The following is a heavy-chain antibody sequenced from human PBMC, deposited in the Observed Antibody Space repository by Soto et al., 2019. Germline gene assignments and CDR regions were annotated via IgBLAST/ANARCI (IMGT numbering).Heavy chain of an antibody. D-gene: IGHD1-26*01. CDR3: ARVGDYYYYYGMDV. CDR1: GFTFSSYW. Sequence: EVQLVESGGGLVQPGGSLRLSCAASGFTFSSYWMSWVRQAPGKGLEWVANIKQDGSEKYYVDSVKGRFTISRDNAKNSLYLQMNSLRAEDTAVYYCARVGDYYYYYGMDVWGQGTTVTVSS. CDR2: IKQDGSEK. J-gene: IGHJ6*02. V-gene: IGHV3-7*03.